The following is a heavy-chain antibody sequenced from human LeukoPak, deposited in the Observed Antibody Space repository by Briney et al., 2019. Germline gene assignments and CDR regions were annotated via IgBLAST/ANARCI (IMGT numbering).Heavy chain of an antibody. CDR1: GFTFSSYS. Sequence: GGSLRLSCAASGFTFSSYSMNWVRQAPGKGLEWVTSISSSSSYIYYADSVKGRFTISRDNAKNSLYLQMNSLRAEDTAVYYCAREGYLAAAGSSSHYYYYGMDVWGQGTTVTVSS. J-gene: IGHJ6*02. D-gene: IGHD6-13*01. CDR3: AREGYLAAAGSSSHYYYYGMDV. CDR2: ISSSSSYI. V-gene: IGHV3-21*01.